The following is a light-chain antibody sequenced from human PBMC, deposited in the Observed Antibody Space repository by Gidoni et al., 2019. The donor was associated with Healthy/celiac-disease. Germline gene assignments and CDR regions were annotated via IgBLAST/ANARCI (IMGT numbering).Light chain of an antibody. CDR3: QQSYSTPPYT. CDR1: QSISIY. J-gene: IGKJ2*01. CDR2: AAS. Sequence: DIQMTQSLSSLSASVGDRVTITCRASQSISIYLNLYQQKTGKAPKLLIYAASSLQSGVPSRLSGSGSGTDFTITISSLQPEDFATYYCQQSYSTPPYTFGQGTKLEIK. V-gene: IGKV1-39*01.